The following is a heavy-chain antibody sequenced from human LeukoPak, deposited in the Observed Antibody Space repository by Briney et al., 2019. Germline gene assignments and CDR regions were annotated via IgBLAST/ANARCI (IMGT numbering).Heavy chain of an antibody. CDR2: ISSSSSYI. D-gene: IGHD5-12*01. CDR1: GFTFSSYS. Sequence: PGGSLRLSCAASGFTFSSYSMNWVRQAPGKGLEWVSSISSSSSYIYYADSVKGRFTISRDNAKNSLYLQMNSLRAEDTAVYYRASLGSSKVATYYYGMDVWGQGTTVTVSS. J-gene: IGHJ6*02. V-gene: IGHV3-21*01. CDR3: ASLGSSKVATYYYGMDV.